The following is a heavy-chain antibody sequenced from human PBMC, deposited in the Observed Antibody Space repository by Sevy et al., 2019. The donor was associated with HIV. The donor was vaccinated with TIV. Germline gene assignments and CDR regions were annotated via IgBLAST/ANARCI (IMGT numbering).Heavy chain of an antibody. V-gene: IGHV1-18*04. CDR3: ARGITIFGVVTPPIAFDI. CDR2: TSAYNGNT. Sequence: ASVKVSCKASGYTVTSYGISWVRQAPGQGLEWMGWTSAYNGNTNYAQKLQGRVTMTTDTSTSTAYMELRSLRSDDTAVYYCARGITIFGVVTPPIAFDIWGQGTMVTVSS. J-gene: IGHJ3*02. D-gene: IGHD3-3*01. CDR1: GYTVTSYG.